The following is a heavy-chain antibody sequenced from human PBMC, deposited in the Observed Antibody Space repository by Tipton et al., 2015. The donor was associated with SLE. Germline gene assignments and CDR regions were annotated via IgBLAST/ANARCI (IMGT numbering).Heavy chain of an antibody. D-gene: IGHD6-19*01. CDR1: GCTFSDYY. CDR3: ARDPDTNGWSTFDF. V-gene: IGHV3-11*04. Sequence: SLRLSCAASGCTFSDYYMTWIRQAPGKGLEWVSHITSSGTTISHADSVKGRFTISRDNAKNTVYVQMNSLRAEDTAFYYCARDPDTNGWSTFDFWGQGTLVTVSS. J-gene: IGHJ4*02. CDR2: ITSSGTTI.